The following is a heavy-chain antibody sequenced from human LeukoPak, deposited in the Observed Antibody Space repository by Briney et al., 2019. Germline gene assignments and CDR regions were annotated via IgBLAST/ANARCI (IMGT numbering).Heavy chain of an antibody. CDR2: INPNSGGT. Sequence: ASVKVSCKASGYTFTGYYMHWVRQAPGQGPEWMGWINPNSGGTNYAQKFQGRVTMTRDTSISTAYMELSRLRSDDTAVYYCARVGMEAARHYCFDYWGQGTLVTVSS. CDR1: GYTFTGYY. D-gene: IGHD6-6*01. J-gene: IGHJ4*02. CDR3: ARVGMEAARHYCFDY. V-gene: IGHV1-2*02.